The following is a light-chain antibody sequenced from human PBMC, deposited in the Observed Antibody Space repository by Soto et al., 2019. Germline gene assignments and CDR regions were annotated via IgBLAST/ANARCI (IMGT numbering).Light chain of an antibody. J-gene: IGKJ5*01. CDR1: QAVNSW. Sequence: QLTQSLSSIAAYVGDSVGITCRASQAVNSWLAWFQQKPGMAPKLVIYDVSSLQSGVPSRFSGSGSGTEFTLTISSLQPEDFATYYCQQSNNHPISFGQGTRLEIK. CDR3: QQSNNHPIS. V-gene: IGKV1-12*01. CDR2: DVS.